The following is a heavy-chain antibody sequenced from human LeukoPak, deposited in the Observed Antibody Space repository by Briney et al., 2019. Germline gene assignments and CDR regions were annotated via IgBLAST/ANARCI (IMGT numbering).Heavy chain of an antibody. CDR3: VRVRSVAGSDYLDY. Sequence: GGSLRLSCAVSGFTFSDHFLDWVRQAPGKGLEWVGRSRNKAKSYTTEYAASVKGRFTISRDDSKNSLYLQMNSLKTEDTAVYYCVRVRSVAGSDYLDYWGQGTLVTVSS. V-gene: IGHV3-72*01. CDR2: SRNKAKSYTT. D-gene: IGHD6-19*01. CDR1: GFTFSDHF. J-gene: IGHJ4*02.